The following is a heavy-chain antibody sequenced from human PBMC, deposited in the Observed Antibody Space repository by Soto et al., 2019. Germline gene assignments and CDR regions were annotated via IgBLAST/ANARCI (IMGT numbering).Heavy chain of an antibody. CDR3: ARDVYGGNSGMDAFDI. Sequence: PGGSLRLSCAASGFTFSSYEMNWVRQAPGKGLEWVSYISSSGSTIYYADSVKGRFTISRDNAKNSLYLQMSSLRAEDTAVYYCARDVYGGNSGMDAFDIWGQGTMVTVSS. J-gene: IGHJ3*02. CDR1: GFTFSSYE. V-gene: IGHV3-48*03. CDR2: ISSSGSTI. D-gene: IGHD2-21*02.